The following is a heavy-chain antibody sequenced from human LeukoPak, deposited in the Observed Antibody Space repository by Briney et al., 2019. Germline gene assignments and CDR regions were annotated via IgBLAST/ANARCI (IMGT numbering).Heavy chain of an antibody. CDR3: ARSYSSSWHYFDY. Sequence: GGSLGLSCAGPGFTFSSYAMSWVRQAPGKGLEWVSAISGSGGSTYYADSVKGRFTISRDNSKNTLYLQMNSLRAEDTALYFCARSYSSSWHYFDYWGQGTLVTVSS. D-gene: IGHD6-13*01. V-gene: IGHV3-23*01. J-gene: IGHJ4*02. CDR1: GFTFSSYA. CDR2: ISGSGGST.